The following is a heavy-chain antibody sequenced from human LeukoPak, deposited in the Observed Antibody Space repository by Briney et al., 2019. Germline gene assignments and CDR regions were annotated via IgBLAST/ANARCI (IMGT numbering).Heavy chain of an antibody. Sequence: ASVKVSCKASGYTFTGYYMHWVRRAPGQGLEWMGWINPNSGGTNYAQKFQGRVTMTRDTSISTAYMELSRLRSDDTAVYYCARDRKERGEWAAAGSVDYWGQGTLVTVSS. V-gene: IGHV1-2*02. D-gene: IGHD6-13*01. CDR3: ARDRKERGEWAAAGSVDY. J-gene: IGHJ4*02. CDR2: INPNSGGT. CDR1: GYTFTGYY.